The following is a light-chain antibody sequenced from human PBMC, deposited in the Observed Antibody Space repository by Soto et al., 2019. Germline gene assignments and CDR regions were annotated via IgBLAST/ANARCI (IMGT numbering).Light chain of an antibody. J-gene: IGKJ3*01. CDR1: QGISRW. Sequence: IQMTQSQSSVSASVGDRVTITCRASQGISRWLAWYQQKPGKAPKLLIYTASRLQSGVPSRFSGSGSGTDFTLTISSLQPHDFATYYCQQANSFPFTVGPGTKVDI. CDR3: QQANSFPFT. V-gene: IGKV1-12*01. CDR2: TAS.